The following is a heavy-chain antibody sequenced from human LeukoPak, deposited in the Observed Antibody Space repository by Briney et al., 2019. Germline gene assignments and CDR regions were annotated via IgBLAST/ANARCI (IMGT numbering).Heavy chain of an antibody. D-gene: IGHD1-26*01. Sequence: GESPKISCQVSGYIFTNYWIGWVRQMPGKGLEWMGIIYPGDSDTIYSPSFQGQVTISADKSTSTANLQWSSLKASDTAMYYCARSGGNYYSIWGQGTMVTVSS. CDR1: GYIFTNYW. CDR3: ARSGGNYYSI. J-gene: IGHJ3*02. CDR2: IYPGDSDT. V-gene: IGHV5-51*01.